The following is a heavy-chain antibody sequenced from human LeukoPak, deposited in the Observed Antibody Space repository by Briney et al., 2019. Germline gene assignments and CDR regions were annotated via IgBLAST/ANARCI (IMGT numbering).Heavy chain of an antibody. Sequence: SETLSLTCAVYGGSFSGYYWSWIRQPPGKGLEWIGEINHSGSTDYNPSLKSRVTISVDTSKNQFSLKLSSVTAADTAVYYCARVALVFDYWGQGTLVTVSS. V-gene: IGHV4-34*01. CDR2: INHSGST. CDR3: ARVALVFDY. D-gene: IGHD2-8*02. CDR1: GGSFSGYY. J-gene: IGHJ4*02.